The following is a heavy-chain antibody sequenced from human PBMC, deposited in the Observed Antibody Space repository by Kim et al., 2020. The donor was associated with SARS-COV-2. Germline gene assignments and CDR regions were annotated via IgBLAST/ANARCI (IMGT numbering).Heavy chain of an antibody. D-gene: IGHD3-10*01. CDR3: ARTFGDASGAYYRTLDY. J-gene: IGHJ4*02. Sequence: KGRFTTSRNNAKNSLYLQMNSLRPKGTAVYYCARTFGDASGAYYRTLDYWGQGTLVTVSS. V-gene: IGHV3-11*06.